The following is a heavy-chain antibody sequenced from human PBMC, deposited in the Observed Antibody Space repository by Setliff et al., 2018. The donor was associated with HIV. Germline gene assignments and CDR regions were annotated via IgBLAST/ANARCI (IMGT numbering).Heavy chain of an antibody. D-gene: IGHD6-13*01. CDR1: GDSISSSNSY. CDR3: ARHRDPPGTSWTFYYYYMDL. J-gene: IGHJ6*03. V-gene: IGHV4-39*01. CDR2: IYSSGST. Sequence: SETLSLTCSVYGDSISSSNSYWGWIRKPPGKRMEWLGSIYSSGSTSYNPSLSSRLTISVDTSKNQVSLRLSSVTDADTGVYYCARHRDPPGTSWTFYYYYMDLWGGGTTVTVSS.